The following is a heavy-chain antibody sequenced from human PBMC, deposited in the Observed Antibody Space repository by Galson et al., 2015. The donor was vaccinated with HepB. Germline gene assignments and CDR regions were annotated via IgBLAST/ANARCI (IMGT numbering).Heavy chain of an antibody. CDR1: GGSVSSGSYY. J-gene: IGHJ4*02. CDR2: IYYSGNT. V-gene: IGHV4-61*01. CDR3: ATEGDYSSFGY. D-gene: IGHD4-17*01. Sequence: SETLSLTCTVSGGSVSSGSYYWSWIRQPPGTGLEWIGYIYYSGNTNYNPSLKSRVTISIDTSKNQFSLKLSSVTAADTAMYYCATEGDYSSFGYWGQGTLVTVSS.